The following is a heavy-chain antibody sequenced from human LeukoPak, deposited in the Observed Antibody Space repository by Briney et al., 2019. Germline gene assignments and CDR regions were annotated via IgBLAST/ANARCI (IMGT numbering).Heavy chain of an antibody. V-gene: IGHV3-21*01. D-gene: IGHD5-24*01. CDR2: ISSSSSYI. J-gene: IGHJ5*02. CDR3: ASATWTHRGFDP. Sequence: GWSLRLSCAASGFTFSSYSMNWVRQAPGKGLEWVSSISSSSSYIYYADSVKGRFTISRDNAKNSLYLQMNSLRAEDTAVYYCASATWTHRGFDPWGQGTLVTVSS. CDR1: GFTFSSYS.